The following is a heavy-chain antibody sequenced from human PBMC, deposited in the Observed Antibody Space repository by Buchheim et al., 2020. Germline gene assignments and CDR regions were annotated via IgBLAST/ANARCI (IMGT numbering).Heavy chain of an antibody. CDR1: GFTFSSNG. J-gene: IGHJ4*02. Sequence: QVQLVESGGGVVQPGRSLRLSCAASGFTFSSNGMHWVRQAPGKGLEWVAVIWYDGSNKYYADSVKGRFTISRDNSENTLYLPMNSLRAEDTAVYYCARDHCSSSSCYIDYWGQGTL. V-gene: IGHV3-33*01. CDR2: IWYDGSNK. CDR3: ARDHCSSSSCYIDY. D-gene: IGHD2-2*01.